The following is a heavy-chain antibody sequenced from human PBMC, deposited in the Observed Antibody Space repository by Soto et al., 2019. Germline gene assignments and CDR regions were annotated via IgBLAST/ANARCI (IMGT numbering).Heavy chain of an antibody. CDR1: GGTFSSYA. Sequence: SVKVSCKASGGTFSSYAISWVRQAPGQGLEWMGGIIPIFGTANYAQKFQGRVTITADESTSTAYMELSSLRSEDTAVYYCARNLMDYDILTGYYMAYYFDEWGQGTLVTVSS. CDR2: IIPIFGTA. CDR3: ARNLMDYDILTGYYMAYYFDE. D-gene: IGHD3-9*01. J-gene: IGHJ4*01. V-gene: IGHV1-69*13.